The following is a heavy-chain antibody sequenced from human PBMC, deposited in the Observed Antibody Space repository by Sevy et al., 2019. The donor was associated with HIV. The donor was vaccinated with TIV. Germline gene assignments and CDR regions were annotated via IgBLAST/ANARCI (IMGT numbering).Heavy chain of an antibody. D-gene: IGHD3-22*01. CDR2: MNPNSGNT. Sequence: ASVKVSCKASGYTFTSYDINWVRQATGQGLEWMGWMNPNSGNTGYAQKFQGRVTMTRNTSISTAYMELSSLRSEDTAVYYCARDQSDYYDSSEGAFDIWGQGTMVTVSS. V-gene: IGHV1-8*01. CDR1: GYTFTSYD. CDR3: ARDQSDYYDSSEGAFDI. J-gene: IGHJ3*02.